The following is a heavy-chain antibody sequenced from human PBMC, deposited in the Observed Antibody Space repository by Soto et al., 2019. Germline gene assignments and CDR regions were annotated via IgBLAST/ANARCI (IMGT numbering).Heavy chain of an antibody. J-gene: IGHJ4*02. D-gene: IGHD3-10*01. CDR1: GGSISSSNYY. Sequence: QLQLQESGPGLVMPSETLSLTCTVSGGSISSSNYYWGWIRQPPGQGLEWIGSIYYSGSTYYNPSLKSRVTISVDTSKNQFSLRLNSVTAADTAVYYCARHHYYGSGTYYSAPCYFDFWGQGTLVTVSS. V-gene: IGHV4-39*01. CDR3: ARHHYYGSGTYYSAPCYFDF. CDR2: IYYSGST.